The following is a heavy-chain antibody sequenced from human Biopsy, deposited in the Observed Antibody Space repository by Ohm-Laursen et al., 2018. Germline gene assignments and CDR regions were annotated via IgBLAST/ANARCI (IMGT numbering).Heavy chain of an antibody. J-gene: IGHJ3*01. CDR1: GYTFTDYL. D-gene: IGHD3-16*02. CDR2: ISSSSVGK. CDR3: ARDIMNPIGGLVARSDVFDV. V-gene: IGHV1-2*02. Sequence: ASVKVSCKASGYTFTDYLLHWVRQAPGQGPEWMGWISSSSVGKDYAKKFQGRVTLIRDTSATTGYMELSSLRSDDTAVYYCARDIMNPIGGLVARSDVFDVWGQGTMVTVSS.